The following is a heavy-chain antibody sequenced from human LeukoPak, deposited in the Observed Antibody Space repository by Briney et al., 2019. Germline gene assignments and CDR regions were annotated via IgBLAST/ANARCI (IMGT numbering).Heavy chain of an antibody. CDR1: GGSIRGYY. Sequence: SETLSLTCTVSGGSIRGYYWSWIRQPPGKGLEWIGYIHYSGSTNYNPSLKSRVTFSVDTSKNQFSLELTSVTAADTAVYYCARQNPAASGQGLDYWGQGTLVTVSS. CDR3: ARQNPAASGQGLDY. J-gene: IGHJ4*01. CDR2: IHYSGST. V-gene: IGHV4-59*08. D-gene: IGHD6-25*01.